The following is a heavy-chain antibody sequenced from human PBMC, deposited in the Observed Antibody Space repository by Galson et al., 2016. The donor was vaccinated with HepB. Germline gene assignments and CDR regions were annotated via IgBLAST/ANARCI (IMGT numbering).Heavy chain of an antibody. CDR2: IYYSGST. Sequence: SETLSLTCTVSGGSISSSSYYWGWIRQPPGKGLEWIGSIYYSGSTYYNPSLKSRVTISVDTSKNQFFLNLSSVTAADTAVYYCARRFHIVFDPWGQGTLVTVSS. V-gene: IGHV4-39*01. CDR1: GGSISSSSYY. CDR3: ARRFHIVFDP. D-gene: IGHD5-12*01. J-gene: IGHJ5*02.